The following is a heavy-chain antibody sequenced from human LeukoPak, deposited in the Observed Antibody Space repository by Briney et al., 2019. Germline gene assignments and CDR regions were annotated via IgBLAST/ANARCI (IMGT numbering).Heavy chain of an antibody. CDR1: GYTFTGYY. CDR2: INPNSGGT. J-gene: IGHJ4*02. CDR3: AINYYDSSGYDFDY. V-gene: IGHV1-2*02. D-gene: IGHD3-22*01. Sequence: ASVKGSCKASGYTFTGYYMHWVRQAPGQGLEWMGWINPNSGGTNYAQKFQGRVTMTRDTSISTAYMELSRLRSDDTAVYYCAINYYDSSGYDFDYWGQGTLVTVSS.